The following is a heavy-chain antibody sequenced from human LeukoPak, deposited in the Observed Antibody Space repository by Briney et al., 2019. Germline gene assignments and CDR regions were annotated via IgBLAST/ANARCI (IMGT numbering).Heavy chain of an antibody. Sequence: PSETLSLTCTVSGDSISRYYWSWIRQPAGKGLEWIGRIYNGGIITYNPSHKSRVTMSIDTSNNQFSLKLSSVTAADTAVYYCARHTAYYDFWSGYSAAHMDVWGKGTTVTVSS. V-gene: IGHV4-4*07. CDR1: GDSISRYY. D-gene: IGHD3-3*01. CDR2: IYNGGII. CDR3: ARHTAYYDFWSGYSAAHMDV. J-gene: IGHJ6*03.